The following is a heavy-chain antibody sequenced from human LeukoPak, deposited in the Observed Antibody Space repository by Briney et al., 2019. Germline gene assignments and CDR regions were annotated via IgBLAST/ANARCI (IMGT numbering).Heavy chain of an antibody. CDR3: ARMYYYDSSGHGVAFDI. CDR1: GYTFTSYA. D-gene: IGHD3-22*01. CDR2: INTNTGNP. V-gene: IGHV7-4-1*02. J-gene: IGHJ3*02. Sequence: ASVKVSCKASGYTFTSYAMNWVRQAPGQGLEWMGWINTNTGNPTYAQGFTGRFVFSLDTSVSTAYLQISSLKAEDTAVYYCARMYYYDSSGHGVAFDIWGQGTMVTVSS.